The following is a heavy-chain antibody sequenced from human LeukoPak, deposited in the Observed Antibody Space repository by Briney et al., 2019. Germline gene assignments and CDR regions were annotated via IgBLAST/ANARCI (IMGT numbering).Heavy chain of an antibody. CDR2: IWYDGSNK. CDR1: GFTFSSYG. V-gene: IGHV3-33*01. CDR3: ARERVVVPAAIDY. D-gene: IGHD2-2*01. J-gene: IGHJ4*02. Sequence: GGSLRLSCAASGFTFSSYGMHWVRQAPGKGLEWVAVIWYDGSNKYYADSVKGRFTISRDNSKNTLSLQMNSMRAEDTAVYYCARERVVVPAAIDYWGQGTPVTVSP.